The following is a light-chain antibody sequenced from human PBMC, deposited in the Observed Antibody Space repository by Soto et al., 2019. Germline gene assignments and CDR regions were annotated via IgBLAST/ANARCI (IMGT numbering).Light chain of an antibody. Sequence: QSVLTQPASVSGSPGQSITISCTGTSRDVGGYNYVSWYQQHPGKAPKLMIYDVRNRPSGVSNRFSGSKSVNTASLTISGLQAEDEADYYCSSYTTISTYVFGTGTMVTVL. CDR2: DVR. CDR1: SRDVGGYNY. V-gene: IGLV2-14*01. J-gene: IGLJ1*01. CDR3: SSYTTISTYV.